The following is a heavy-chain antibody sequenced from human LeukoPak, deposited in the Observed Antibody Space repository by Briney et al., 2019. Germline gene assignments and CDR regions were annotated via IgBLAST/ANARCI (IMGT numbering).Heavy chain of an antibody. V-gene: IGHV3-7*04. D-gene: IGHD3-22*01. Sequence: GGSVRLSCAASGFTFSTYWMSWARQAPGKGLEWVANIKQDGSEEHYIESMKGRFTISRDNAKKSLYLQMNSLRAEDTAVYYCARESYYYDCSGPDYWGQGTTVTVSS. CDR2: IKQDGSEE. CDR1: GFTFSTYW. J-gene: IGHJ4*02. CDR3: ARESYYYDCSGPDY.